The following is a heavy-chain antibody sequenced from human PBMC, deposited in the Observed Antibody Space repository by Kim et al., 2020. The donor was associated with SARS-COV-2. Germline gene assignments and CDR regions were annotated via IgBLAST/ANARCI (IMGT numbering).Heavy chain of an antibody. D-gene: IGHD2-21*01. Sequence: SETLSLTCTVSGGSISSGGYYWSWIRQHPGKGLEWIGYIYYSGSTYYNPSLKSRVTISVDTSKNQFSLKLSSVTAADTAVYYCARGSLLGWFDPWGQGTLVTVSS. CDR3: ARGSLLGWFDP. V-gene: IGHV4-31*03. CDR1: GGSISSGGYY. CDR2: IYYSGST. J-gene: IGHJ5*02.